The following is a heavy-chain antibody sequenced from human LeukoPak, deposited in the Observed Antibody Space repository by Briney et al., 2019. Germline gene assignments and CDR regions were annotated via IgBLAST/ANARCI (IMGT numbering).Heavy chain of an antibody. CDR2: IKHSEST. V-gene: IGHV4-34*01. Sequence: SETLSLTCAVDGGSFSGYSWSWIRQPPGKGLDWNGEIKHSESTNDNPSLNRRFTRSVDASKIQGSLKLSSVTAADAAVYYCARVRGLPGDYFDYWGQGTLVTVFS. J-gene: IGHJ4*02. CDR1: GGSFSGYS. D-gene: IGHD5-18*01. CDR3: ARVRGLPGDYFDY.